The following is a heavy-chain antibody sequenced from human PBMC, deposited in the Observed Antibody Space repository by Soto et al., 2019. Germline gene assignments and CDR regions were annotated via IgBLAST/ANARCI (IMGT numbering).Heavy chain of an antibody. V-gene: IGHV4-39*01. Sequence: LSLTCTVTGDSINNRSYHWGWIRQPPGKGLEWIGSIYYSGSTYNNPSLKSRVSMSVDTSKNQFSLKLRSVTAADTALYYCARQRTSVVTQAYFDSWGQGSLVTVSS. CDR2: IYYSGST. CDR1: GDSINNRSYH. CDR3: ARQRTSVVTQAYFDS. J-gene: IGHJ4*02. D-gene: IGHD2-21*02.